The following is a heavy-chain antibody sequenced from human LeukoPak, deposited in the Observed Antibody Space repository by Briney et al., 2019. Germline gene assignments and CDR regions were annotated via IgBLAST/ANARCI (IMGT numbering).Heavy chain of an antibody. J-gene: IGHJ4*01. Sequence: PSEALSLTCAVYGESFSGYYWSWIRQPPGQGLEWIGETSHSGSTYYNPSLKSRVTISVDRSKNQFSLKLSSVTAADTAVYYCARTYSSSWYVVYYFDYWGHGTLVTVSS. CDR1: GESFSGYY. V-gene: IGHV4-34*01. CDR3: ARTYSSSWYVVYYFDY. CDR2: TSHSGST. D-gene: IGHD6-13*01.